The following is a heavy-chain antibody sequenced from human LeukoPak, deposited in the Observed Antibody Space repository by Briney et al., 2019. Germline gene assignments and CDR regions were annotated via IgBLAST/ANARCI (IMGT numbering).Heavy chain of an antibody. Sequence: PGGSLRLSCAASGFTFSSYTMHWVRQAPGKGLEWVSLISWDGGSTYYADSVKGRFTISRDNSKNSLYLQMNSLRTEDTALYYCAKDRGAAVAGWYYMDVWGKGTTVTVSS. V-gene: IGHV3-43*01. D-gene: IGHD6-19*01. J-gene: IGHJ6*03. CDR2: ISWDGGST. CDR3: AKDRGAAVAGWYYMDV. CDR1: GFTFSSYT.